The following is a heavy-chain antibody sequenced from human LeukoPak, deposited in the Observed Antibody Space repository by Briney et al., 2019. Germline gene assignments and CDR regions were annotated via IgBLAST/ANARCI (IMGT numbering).Heavy chain of an antibody. CDR1: GGSISSSNW. CDR2: IYHSGST. J-gene: IGHJ4*02. CDR3: ARDGYYYGSGSYSNSIDY. D-gene: IGHD3-10*01. Sequence: SETLSLTCAVSGGSISSSNWWSWVRQPPGKGLEWIGEIYHSGSTNYNPSLKSRVTISVDKSKNQFSLELSSVTAADTAVYYCARDGYYYGSGSYSNSIDYWGQGTLVTVSS. V-gene: IGHV4-4*02.